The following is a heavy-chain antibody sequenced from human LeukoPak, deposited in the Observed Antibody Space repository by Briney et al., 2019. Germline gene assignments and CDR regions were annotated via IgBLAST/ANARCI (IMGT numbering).Heavy chain of an antibody. D-gene: IGHD6-13*01. CDR2: IDSDGSST. V-gene: IGHV3-74*01. J-gene: IGHJ4*02. CDR3: ARDDSIAAAGN. Sequence: GGSLRLSCAASGFTFSSYWMHWVRQAPGKGLVWVSRIDSDGSSTSYADSVKGRFTISRDNAKNTLYLQMNSLRAEDTAVYYCARDDSIAAAGNWGQGTLVTVSS. CDR1: GFTFSSYW.